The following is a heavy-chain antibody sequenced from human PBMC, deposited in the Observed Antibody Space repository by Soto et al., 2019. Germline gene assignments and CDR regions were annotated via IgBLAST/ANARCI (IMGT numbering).Heavy chain of an antibody. V-gene: IGHV4-59*08. CDR3: ARLGGYYQASDS. J-gene: IGHJ4*02. CDR1: GGSISSYY. D-gene: IGHD3-22*01. Sequence: SETLSLTCTVSGGSISSYYWSWIRQPPGKGLEWIGYIYYSGSSNYNPSLKSRVTISLNTSKNEVSLRLTSVTAADTAVYYCARLGGYYQASDSWGQGTLVTVSS. CDR2: IYYSGSS.